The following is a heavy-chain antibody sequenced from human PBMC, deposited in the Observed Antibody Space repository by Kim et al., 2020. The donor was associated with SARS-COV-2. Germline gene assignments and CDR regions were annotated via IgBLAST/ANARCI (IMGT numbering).Heavy chain of an antibody. J-gene: IGHJ4*02. CDR3: ASRSGYIGFDY. CDR2: I. D-gene: IGHD5-12*01. V-gene: IGHV3-48*03. Sequence: IYYAASVKCRFTISRDNAKNSLYLQMNSLRADDTAVYYCASRSGYIGFDYWGQGTLVTVSS.